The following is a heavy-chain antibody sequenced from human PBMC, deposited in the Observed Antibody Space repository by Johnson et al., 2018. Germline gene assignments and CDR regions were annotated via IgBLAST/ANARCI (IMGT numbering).Heavy chain of an antibody. V-gene: IGHV3-21*06. J-gene: IGHJ3*02. CDR1: GFTINSYA. Sequence: VQLVQSWGGLVYPGGSLRLSCAASGFTINSYAMNWVRQAPGEGLEWVSSIGSDTNKFHADSLKGRFTISRDNAKNSLYLQMNSLRAEDTAVYYCATSNGRRDAIWGQGTMVTVSS. D-gene: IGHD2-8*01. CDR2: IGSDTNK. CDR3: ATSNGRRDAI.